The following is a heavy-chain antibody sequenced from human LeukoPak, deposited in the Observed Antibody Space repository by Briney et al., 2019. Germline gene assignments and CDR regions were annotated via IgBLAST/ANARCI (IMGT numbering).Heavy chain of an antibody. D-gene: IGHD3-10*01. CDR2: INPNSGDT. CDR1: GYTFTGYY. CDR3: ARVPYYGSGSYPYYFDY. Sequence: ASVKVSCKASGYTFTGYYLHWVRQAPGQGLEWMGWINPNSGDTEYAQKFQGRVTMTRDTSISSAYMELNSLTSDDTAVYYCARVPYYGSGSYPYYFDYWGHGTLVTVSS. J-gene: IGHJ4*01. V-gene: IGHV1-2*02.